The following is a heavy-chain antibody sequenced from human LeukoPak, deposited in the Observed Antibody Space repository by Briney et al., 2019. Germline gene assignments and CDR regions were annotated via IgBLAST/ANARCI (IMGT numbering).Heavy chain of an antibody. V-gene: IGHV1-69*05. Sequence: SVKVSCKASGGTFSSYAISWVRQAPGQGLEWMGGIIPIFGTANCAQKFQGRVTITTDESTSTAYMELSSLRSEDTAVYYCATNVLRKNWFDPWGQGTLVTVSS. CDR3: ATNVLRKNWFDP. CDR1: GGTFSSYA. D-gene: IGHD3-3*01. CDR2: IIPIFGTA. J-gene: IGHJ5*02.